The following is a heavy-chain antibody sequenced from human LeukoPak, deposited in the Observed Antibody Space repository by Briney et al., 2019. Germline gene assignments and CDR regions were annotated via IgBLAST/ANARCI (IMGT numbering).Heavy chain of an antibody. CDR2: ISWNSGSI. J-gene: IGHJ4*02. Sequence: GGSLRLSCAASGFTFDDYAMHWVRQAPGKGLEWVSGISWNSGSIGFGDSVKGRFTISRDNAKNSLYLQMNSLRAEDTALYYCAKGAYSNHEAPLDYWGQGTLVTVSS. V-gene: IGHV3-9*01. CDR1: GFTFDDYA. D-gene: IGHD4-11*01. CDR3: AKGAYSNHEAPLDY.